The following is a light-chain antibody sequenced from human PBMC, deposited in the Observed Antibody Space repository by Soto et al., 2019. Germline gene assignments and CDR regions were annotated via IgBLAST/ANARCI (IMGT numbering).Light chain of an antibody. Sequence: QSVLTQPASVSGSPGQSITISCTGSSSDVGGYDYVSWYQHHPGKAPKLMIHDVSHRPSGVSDRFSGSKSGNTASLTIYGLLSEDEADYFFCFFSSNTTPYVFGIGIKVTVL. CDR1: SSDVGGYDY. CDR2: DVS. CDR3: CFFSSNTTPYV. V-gene: IGLV2-14*03. J-gene: IGLJ1*01.